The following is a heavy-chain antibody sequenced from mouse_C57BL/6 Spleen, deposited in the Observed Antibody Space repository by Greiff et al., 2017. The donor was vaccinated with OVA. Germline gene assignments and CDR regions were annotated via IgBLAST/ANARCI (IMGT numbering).Heavy chain of an antibody. CDR3: TKTTVVAPYYFDY. CDR2: IDPETGGT. Sequence: VQLQQSGAELVRPGASVTLSCKASGYTFTDYEMHWVKQTPVHGLEWIGAIDPETGGTAYNQKFKGKAILTADKSSSTAYMELRILTSEDSAVYYCTKTTVVAPYYFDYWGQGTTLTVSS. J-gene: IGHJ2*01. V-gene: IGHV1-15*01. CDR1: GYTFTDYE. D-gene: IGHD1-1*01.